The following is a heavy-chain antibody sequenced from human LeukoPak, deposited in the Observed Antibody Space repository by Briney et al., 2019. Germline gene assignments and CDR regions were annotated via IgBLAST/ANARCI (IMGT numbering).Heavy chain of an antibody. Sequence: PSETLSLTCTVSGGSISSSSYYWGWIRQPPGKGLELIGTIYYSGTTYYNPSLKSRVTISVDTSRNQFSLKLSSVTAADTAVYYCAKAYCSSASCAKLGYFDFWGQGTLVSVSS. CDR2: IYYSGTT. V-gene: IGHV4-39*01. J-gene: IGHJ4*02. D-gene: IGHD2-2*01. CDR3: AKAYCSSASCAKLGYFDF. CDR1: GGSISSSSYY.